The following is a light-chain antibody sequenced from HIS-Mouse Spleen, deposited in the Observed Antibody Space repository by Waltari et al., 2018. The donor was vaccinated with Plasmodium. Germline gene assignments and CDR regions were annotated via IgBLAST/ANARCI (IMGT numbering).Light chain of an antibody. CDR2: EGS. CDR1: SSDVGSYNL. CDR3: CSYAGSSTFVV. V-gene: IGLV2-23*03. J-gene: IGLJ2*01. Sequence: QSALTQPATVSGSPGQSITISCTGTSSDVGSYNLVSSYQQHQGKAPKLMIYEGSTRPSGVSNRFSGSKSGNTASLTIAGLQAEDEADYYCCSYAGSSTFVVFGGGTKLTVL.